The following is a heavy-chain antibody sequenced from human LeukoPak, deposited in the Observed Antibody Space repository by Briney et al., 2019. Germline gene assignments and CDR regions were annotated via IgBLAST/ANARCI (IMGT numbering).Heavy chain of an antibody. Sequence: GGSLRLSCAASGFTFSTFAMHWVRLSLGKGLEWVSSITGSGPYMLYADSVKHRFTISRDNTKNLLYLEMNSLRAEDTAMYFCVRDVGAVRGEVYFDYWGQGTLVTVSS. D-gene: IGHD3-10*01. CDR1: GFTFSTFA. CDR3: VRDVGAVRGEVYFDY. J-gene: IGHJ4*02. V-gene: IGHV3-21*06. CDR2: ITGSGPYM.